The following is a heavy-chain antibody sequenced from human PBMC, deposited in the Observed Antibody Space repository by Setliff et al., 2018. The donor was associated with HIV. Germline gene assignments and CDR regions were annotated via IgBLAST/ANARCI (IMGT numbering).Heavy chain of an antibody. CDR2: IYYSGST. V-gene: IGHV4-61*03. D-gene: IGHD1-26*01. Sequence: PSETLSLTCTVSGGSISSSSYYWGWIRQPPGKGLEWIGYIYYSGSTNYNPSLKSRVTISLDTSKKHFSLDLYSVTAADTAVYYCARDHNSGTLHAFDLWGQGTKVTVSS. CDR3: ARDHNSGTLHAFDL. J-gene: IGHJ3*01. CDR1: GGSISSSSYY.